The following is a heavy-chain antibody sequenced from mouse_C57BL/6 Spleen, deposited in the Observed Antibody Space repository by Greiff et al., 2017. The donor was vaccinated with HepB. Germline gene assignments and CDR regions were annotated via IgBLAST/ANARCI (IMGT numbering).Heavy chain of an antibody. CDR2: IYPRDGST. Sequence: VQLQQSGPELVKPGASVKLSCKASGYTFTSYDINWVKQRPGQGLEWIGWIYPRDGSTKYNEKFQGKATLTVDTSSSKAYMALHSLTSEASAVYFCARGDDYDVNAMDYWGQGTSVTVSS. V-gene: IGHV1-85*01. CDR3: ARGDDYDVNAMDY. D-gene: IGHD2-4*01. J-gene: IGHJ4*01. CDR1: GYTFTSYD.